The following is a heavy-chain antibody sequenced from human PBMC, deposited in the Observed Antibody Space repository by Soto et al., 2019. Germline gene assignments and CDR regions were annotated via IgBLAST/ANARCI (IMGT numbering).Heavy chain of an antibody. CDR1: GFTFSNYA. CDR3: AKDQGGTYPPFFDY. Sequence: EVQLLESGGGLVQPGGSVRLSCAASGFTFSNYALSWVRQAPGKGLEWVSAISGNGGSTYYADSVKGRFTISRDNSDNTVYLRMNSLRAEDTAVYHCAKDQGGTYPPFFDYWGQGSLVTVSS. V-gene: IGHV3-23*01. J-gene: IGHJ4*02. D-gene: IGHD1-26*01. CDR2: ISGNGGST.